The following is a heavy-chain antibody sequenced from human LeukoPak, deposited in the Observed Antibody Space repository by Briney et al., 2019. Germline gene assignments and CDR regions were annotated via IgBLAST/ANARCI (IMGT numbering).Heavy chain of an antibody. Sequence: PGGSLRLSCAASGFTFSSYWMHWVRQAPGKGPVWVSRINSDGSSKSYADSVKGRFTISRDNAKNTLYLQMNSLRAEDTAVYYCARGGAATGWFDPWGQGTLVTVSS. CDR1: GFTFSSYW. J-gene: IGHJ5*02. D-gene: IGHD6-25*01. CDR2: INSDGSSK. V-gene: IGHV3-74*01. CDR3: ARGGAATGWFDP.